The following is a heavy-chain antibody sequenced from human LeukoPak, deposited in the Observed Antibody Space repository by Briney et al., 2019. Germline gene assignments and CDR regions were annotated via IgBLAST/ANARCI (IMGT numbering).Heavy chain of an antibody. CDR1: EFNVRSNY. J-gene: IGHJ4*02. V-gene: IGHV3-66*01. CDR2: LYSGGST. D-gene: IGHD1-1*01. Sequence: GGSLRLSCAASEFNVRSNYMSWVRQAPGRGLEWVSVLYSGGSTYYADSVKGRFTISSDNSKNTLYLQMNSLRAEDTAVYYCARVRGWKYFDYWGQGTLVTVSS. CDR3: ARVRGWKYFDY.